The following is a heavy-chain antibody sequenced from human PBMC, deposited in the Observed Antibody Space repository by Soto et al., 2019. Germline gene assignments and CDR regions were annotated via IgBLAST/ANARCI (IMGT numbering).Heavy chain of an antibody. J-gene: IGHJ4*02. CDR3: AKQRAGFGSGSDTYYLDN. V-gene: IGHV3-23*01. D-gene: IGHD3-10*01. Sequence: GGSLRLSCIASGVTFSTYAMSWVRQAPGKGLEWVSAISGSGGSTYYADSVKGRFTISRDNSKNTLYLQMNSLRAEDTAVYYCAKQRAGFGSGSDTYYLDNWGQGTLVTVS. CDR1: GVTFSTYA. CDR2: ISGSGGST.